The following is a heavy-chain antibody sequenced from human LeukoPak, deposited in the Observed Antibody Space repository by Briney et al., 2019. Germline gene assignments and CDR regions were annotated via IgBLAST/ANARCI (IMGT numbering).Heavy chain of an antibody. CDR3: AKDRIAAAGMGALVY. J-gene: IGHJ4*02. Sequence: PGGSLRLSCAASGFTFSSYGMHWVRQAPGKGLEWVAVISSDGSNKYYADSVKGRFTISRDNSKNTLYLQMNSLRAEDTAVYYCAKDRIAAAGMGALVYWGQGTLVTVSS. CDR1: GFTFSSYG. V-gene: IGHV3-30*18. D-gene: IGHD6-13*01. CDR2: ISSDGSNK.